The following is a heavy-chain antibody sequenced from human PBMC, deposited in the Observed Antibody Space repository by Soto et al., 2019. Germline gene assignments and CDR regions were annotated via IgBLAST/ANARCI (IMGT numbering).Heavy chain of an antibody. V-gene: IGHV4-4*02. CDR3: AHRPIVGAAI. CDR1: GGSISNSNW. CDR2: IYHTGST. D-gene: IGHD1-26*01. J-gene: IGHJ4*02. Sequence: PAETLSLTCVVFGGSISNSNWWTVVRQPPGKGLEWIGEIYHTGSTNYNSSLMSRVTISLDKPNNQFSLKLSSVTAADTAVYYCAHRPIVGAAIWGQGTLVTVSS.